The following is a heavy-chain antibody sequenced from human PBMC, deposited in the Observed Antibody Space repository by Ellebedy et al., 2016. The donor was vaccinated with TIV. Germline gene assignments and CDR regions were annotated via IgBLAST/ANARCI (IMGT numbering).Heavy chain of an antibody. CDR2: TLSSGST. J-gene: IGHJ4*02. CDR3: ARHEDSSGYLDY. D-gene: IGHD3-22*01. V-gene: IGHV4-59*08. CDR1: GGSLTSFY. Sequence: SETLSLTCTVSGGSLTSFYWSWVRQPPGKGLEWIGYTLSSGSTSYNPSLKSRVTIAVDTSKNEFSLKLSSVTAADTAVYYCARHEDSSGYLDYWGQGTLVTVSS.